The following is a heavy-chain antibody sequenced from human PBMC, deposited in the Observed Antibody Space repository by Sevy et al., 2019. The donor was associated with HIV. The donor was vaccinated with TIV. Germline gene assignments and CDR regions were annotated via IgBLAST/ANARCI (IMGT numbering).Heavy chain of an antibody. D-gene: IGHD3-22*01. V-gene: IGHV1-2*02. J-gene: IGHJ4*02. CDR2: INPASGGT. Sequence: ASVKVSCKTSGYTFVGYYIHWVRQAPGQGLEWMGWINPASGGTDYAREFQGRVTMTRDTSLRTAYMGVRWLKSDDTAVYYCATEAGRAEKRYYESRAYYSTWGQGTPVTVSS. CDR1: GYTFVGYY. CDR3: ATEAGRAEKRYYESRAYYST.